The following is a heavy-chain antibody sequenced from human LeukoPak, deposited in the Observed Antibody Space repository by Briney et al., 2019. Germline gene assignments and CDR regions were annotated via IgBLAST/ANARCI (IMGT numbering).Heavy chain of an antibody. CDR3: ARADTLRWWYYYFYMDV. D-gene: IGHD2-15*01. J-gene: IGHJ6*03. CDR1: GFIFSDYY. Sequence: NPGGSLRLSCAASGFIFSDYYMSWIRQAPGRGLEWVSYISHNGNTIYYADSVKGRFTISRDNAKNSLYLQMNSLRAEDTAVYYCARADTLRWWYYYFYMDVWGKGTTVTISS. CDR2: ISHNGNTI. V-gene: IGHV3-11*04.